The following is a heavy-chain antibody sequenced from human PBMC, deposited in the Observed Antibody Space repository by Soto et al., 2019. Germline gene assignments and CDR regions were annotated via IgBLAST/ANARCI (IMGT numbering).Heavy chain of an antibody. D-gene: IGHD4-17*01. CDR1: GGTFSSYA. J-gene: IGHJ4*02. CDR2: IIPIFGTA. Sequence: GASVKVSCKASGGTFSSYAISWVRQAPGQGLEWMGGIIPIFGTANYAQKFQGRVTITADESTSTAYMELSSLRSEDTAVYYCARTGSADDYGDYEVSYWGQGTLVTVSS. V-gene: IGHV1-69*13. CDR3: ARTGSADDYGDYEVSY.